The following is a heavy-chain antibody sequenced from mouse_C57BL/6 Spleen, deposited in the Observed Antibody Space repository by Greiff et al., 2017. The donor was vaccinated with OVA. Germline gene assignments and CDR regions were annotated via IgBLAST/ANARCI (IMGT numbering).Heavy chain of an antibody. CDR1: GYTFTSYW. V-gene: IGHV1-59*01. J-gene: IGHJ2*01. Sequence: QVQLQQPGAELVRPGTSVKLSCKASGYTFTSYWMHWVKQRPGQGLEWIGVIDPSDSYTNYNQKFKGKATLTVDTSSSTAYMQLSSLTAEYSAVYYCAREAAQATGYFDYWGQGTTLTVSS. CDR2: IDPSDSYT. CDR3: AREAAQATGYFDY. D-gene: IGHD3-2*02.